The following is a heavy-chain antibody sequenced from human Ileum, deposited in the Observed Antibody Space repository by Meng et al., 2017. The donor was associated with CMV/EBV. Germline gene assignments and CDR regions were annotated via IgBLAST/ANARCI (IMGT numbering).Heavy chain of an antibody. CDR1: GYTFRTSW. D-gene: IGHD6-19*01. Sequence: GESLKISCVTSGYTFRTSWLTWVRQGPGKGLEWMANIGRDESEAFYVDSVKGRFTISRDDAKNSVYLQLNSLTVEDTAVYYCARDAGWFKIDYWGQGTLVTVSS. V-gene: IGHV3-7*01. CDR2: IGRDESEA. CDR3: ARDAGWFKIDY. J-gene: IGHJ4*02.